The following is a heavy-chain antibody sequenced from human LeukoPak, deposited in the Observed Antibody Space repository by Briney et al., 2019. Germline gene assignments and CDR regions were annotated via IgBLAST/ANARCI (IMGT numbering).Heavy chain of an antibody. CDR2: IYYSGTT. CDR3: ESVFSSHNSSSWYYYPYCYYYYMDV. CDR1: GGFISSHY. Sequence: SETLSLTCTVSGGFISSHYWSWIRQPPGEGLEWIGSIYYSGTTNYNPSLKSRVTISVDASKNRFSLKLRSVTAADTAVYYGESVFSSHNSSSWYYYPYCYYYYMDVWGNGTTVTVSS. J-gene: IGHJ6*03. D-gene: IGHD6-13*01. V-gene: IGHV4-59*11.